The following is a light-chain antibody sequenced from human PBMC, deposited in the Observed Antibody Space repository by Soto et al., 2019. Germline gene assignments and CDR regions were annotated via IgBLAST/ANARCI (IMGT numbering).Light chain of an antibody. V-gene: IGLV2-14*01. CDR3: SSYTTSSTLDV. CDR1: STDIGRYNY. CDR2: EVS. Sequence: HSVLTQPASVSGSPGQSITISCTGTSTDIGRYNYVSWYQQHPGKAPQLMIYEVSNRPSGVSNRFSGSKSGNTASLTISGLQAEDEAEYYCSSYTTSSTLDVFGTGTKVTVL. J-gene: IGLJ1*01.